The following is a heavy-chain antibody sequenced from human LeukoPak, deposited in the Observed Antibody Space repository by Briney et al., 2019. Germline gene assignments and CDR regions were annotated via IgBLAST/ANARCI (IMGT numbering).Heavy chain of an antibody. CDR1: GYTFTSYG. CDR2: ISAYNGNT. V-gene: IGHV1-18*01. D-gene: IGHD2-2*01. Sequence: ASVKVSCKASGYTFTSYGISWVRRAPGQGLEWMGWISAYNGNTNYAQKLQGRVTMTTDTSTSTAYMELRSLRSDDTAVYYCARGRYQLPGDYYYYYMDVWGKGTTVTVSS. CDR3: ARGRYQLPGDYYYYYMDV. J-gene: IGHJ6*03.